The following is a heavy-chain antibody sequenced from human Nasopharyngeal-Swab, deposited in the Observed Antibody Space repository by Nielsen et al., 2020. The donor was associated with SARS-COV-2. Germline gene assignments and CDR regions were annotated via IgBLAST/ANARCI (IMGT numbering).Heavy chain of an antibody. J-gene: IGHJ3*02. CDR2: INTNTGNP. CDR1: GYTFTSYA. V-gene: IGHV7-4-1*02. D-gene: IGHD3-22*01. Sequence: ASVKVSCKASGYTFTSYAMNWVRQAPGQGLEWMGWINTNTGNPTYAQGFTGRFVFSLDTSVGTAYLQISSLKAEDTAVYYCARDGPYYYDSSGHDAFDIWGQGTMVTVSS. CDR3: ARDGPYYYDSSGHDAFDI.